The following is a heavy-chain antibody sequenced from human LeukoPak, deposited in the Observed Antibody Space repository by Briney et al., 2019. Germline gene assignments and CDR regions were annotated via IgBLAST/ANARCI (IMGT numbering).Heavy chain of an antibody. CDR3: ASPGNTFY. J-gene: IGHJ4*02. D-gene: IGHD1/OR15-1a*01. CDR2: ISAYNGNT. V-gene: IGHV1-18*01. CDR1: GYTFTSYG. Sequence: ASVKVSCKASGYTFTSYGISWVRQAPGQGLEWMGWISAYNGNTNYAQKFQGRVTMTRDTSISTAYMELSRLRSDDTAVYYCASPGNTFYWGQGTLVTVSS.